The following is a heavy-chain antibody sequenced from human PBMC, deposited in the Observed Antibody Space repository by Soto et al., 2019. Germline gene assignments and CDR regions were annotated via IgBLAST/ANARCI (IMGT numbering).Heavy chain of an antibody. Sequence: SETLSLTCAVSGGSINSNWWSWVRQPPGEGLEWIGEIFHSGTVRYNPSLKSRATMSVDKSKNQLSLKVTSVTAADTAVYYCATYLTPYTFDYWGLGTPVTVSS. CDR1: GGSINSNW. CDR2: IFHSGTV. CDR3: ATYLTPYTFDY. J-gene: IGHJ4*02. V-gene: IGHV4-4*02. D-gene: IGHD2-15*01.